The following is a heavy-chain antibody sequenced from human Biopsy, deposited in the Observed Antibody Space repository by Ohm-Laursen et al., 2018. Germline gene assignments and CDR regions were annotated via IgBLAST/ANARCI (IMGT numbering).Heavy chain of an antibody. CDR2: IKQDGNEK. D-gene: IGHD1-26*01. V-gene: IGHV3-7*01. Sequence: GSLRLSCTASGFTFSDYWMGWVRKAPGKGLEWVANIKQDGNEKYYVDSVMGRFTISRDNGKNSPYLQMNSLRAEDTAVYYCARARGSGRLRYHFDYWGQGTLVTVSS. J-gene: IGHJ4*02. CDR3: ARARGSGRLRYHFDY. CDR1: GFTFSDYW.